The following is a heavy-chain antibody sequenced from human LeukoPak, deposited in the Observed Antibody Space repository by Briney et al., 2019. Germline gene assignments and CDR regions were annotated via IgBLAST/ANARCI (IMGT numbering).Heavy chain of an antibody. CDR2: ISWNSGSI. CDR3: AKTVSGGYYYDAFDI. D-gene: IGHD3-22*01. Sequence: PGGSLRLSCAASGFTFDDYAMHWVRQAPGKGLEWVSGISWNSGSIGYADSVKGRFTISRDNAKNSLYLQMNSLRAEDTALYYCAKTVSGGYYYDAFDIWGQGTMVTVSS. J-gene: IGHJ3*02. V-gene: IGHV3-9*01. CDR1: GFTFDDYA.